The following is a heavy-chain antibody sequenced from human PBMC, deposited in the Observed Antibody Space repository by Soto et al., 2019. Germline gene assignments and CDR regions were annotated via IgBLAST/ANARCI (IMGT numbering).Heavy chain of an antibody. V-gene: IGHV4-59*08. D-gene: IGHD3-3*01. CDR2: IYYNGNT. CDR3: ARTGGDFWSGPSYYYMDV. J-gene: IGHJ6*03. CDR1: DGTSIDHC. Sequence: TMCLTWTVADGTSIDHCWRRIRQPPGKGLEWIGYIYYNGNTNYNPSLKSRVTISVDMSKNQFSLKLSSVTAADTAVYYCARTGGDFWSGPSYYYMDVWGKGTTVTVSS.